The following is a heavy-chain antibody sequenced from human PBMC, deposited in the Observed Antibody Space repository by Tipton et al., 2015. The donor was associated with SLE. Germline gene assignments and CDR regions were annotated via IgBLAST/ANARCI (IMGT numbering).Heavy chain of an antibody. CDR3: ARHVEDSSGWFRLDY. Sequence: TLSLTCAVSGGSFTGYSWNWIRQSPGKGLEWIGAIGHSGTPNYNPSLESRVTFSLDTSKNHFSLSLTSVTAADTAVYYCARHVEDSSGWFRLDYWGQGTLVTVSS. CDR2: IGHSGTP. CDR1: GGSFTGYS. D-gene: IGHD6-19*01. V-gene: IGHV4-34*01. J-gene: IGHJ4*02.